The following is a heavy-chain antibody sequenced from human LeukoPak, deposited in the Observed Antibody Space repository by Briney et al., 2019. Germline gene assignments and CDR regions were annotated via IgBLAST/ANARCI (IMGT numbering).Heavy chain of an antibody. CDR2: IKQDGSEK. CDR1: GFTFSSYW. CDR3: ARDGTYNDSSGYDDAFDI. Sequence: PGGSLRLSCAASGFTFSSYWMSRVRQAPGKGLEWVANIKQDGSEKYYVDSVKGRFTISRDNAKNSLYLQMNSLRAEDTAVYYCARDGTYNDSSGYDDAFDIWGQGTMVTVSS. J-gene: IGHJ3*02. D-gene: IGHD3-22*01. V-gene: IGHV3-7*01.